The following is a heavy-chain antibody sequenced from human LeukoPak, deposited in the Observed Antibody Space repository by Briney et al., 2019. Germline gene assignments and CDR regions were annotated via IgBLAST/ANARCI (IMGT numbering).Heavy chain of an antibody. J-gene: IGHJ4*02. V-gene: IGHV3-21*01. CDR1: GFTFSSYS. CDR2: ISSSSSCI. D-gene: IGHD5-24*01. Sequence: PGGSLRLSCAASGFTFSSYSMNWVRQAPGKGLEWVSSISSSSSCIYYADSVKGRFTISRDNAKNSLYLQMNSLRAEDTAVYYCARGRDGYNNQGFDYWGQGTLVTVSS. CDR3: ARGRDGYNNQGFDY.